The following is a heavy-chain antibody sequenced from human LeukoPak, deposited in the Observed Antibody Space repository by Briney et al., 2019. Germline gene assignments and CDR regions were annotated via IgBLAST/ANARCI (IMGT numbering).Heavy chain of an antibody. CDR1: GYTFTSYD. J-gene: IGHJ4*02. V-gene: IGHV1-2*02. D-gene: IGHD6-13*01. CDR2: INPNSGGT. CDR3: ARRGIAAAGTNFDY. Sequence: GASVKVSCKASGYTFTSYDINWVRQATGQGLEWMGWINPNSGGTNYAQKFQGRVTMTRDTSISTAYMELSRLRSDDTAVYYCARRGIAAAGTNFDYWGQGTLVTVSS.